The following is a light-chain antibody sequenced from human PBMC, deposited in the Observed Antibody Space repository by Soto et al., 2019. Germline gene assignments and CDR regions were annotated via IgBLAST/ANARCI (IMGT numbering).Light chain of an antibody. CDR2: GAS. CDR3: QQYNKFPSLT. Sequence: EIVMTQSPATLSVSPGERATLSCRASQSVSSNLAWYQQKPGQAPRLLIYGASTRATGIPARFSGSGSGTEFTHTIDSLQSEDFAVYYCQQYNKFPSLTFGGGTKVEIK. J-gene: IGKJ4*01. V-gene: IGKV3-15*01. CDR1: QSVSSN.